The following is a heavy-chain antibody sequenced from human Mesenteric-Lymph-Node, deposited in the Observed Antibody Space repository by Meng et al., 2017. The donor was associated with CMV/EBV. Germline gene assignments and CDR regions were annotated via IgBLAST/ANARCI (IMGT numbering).Heavy chain of an antibody. V-gene: IGHV3-30*03. CDR2: ISYDGSNK. CDR1: GFPFSRYG. J-gene: IGHJ4*02. CDR3: AREMATMNY. Sequence: SLSSAASGFPFSRYGMHWVRQAPGKGLEWVAVISYDGSNKYYADSVKGRFTISRDNSKNTLYLQMNRLRAEDTAVYYCAREMATMNYWGQGTLVTVSS. D-gene: IGHD5-24*01.